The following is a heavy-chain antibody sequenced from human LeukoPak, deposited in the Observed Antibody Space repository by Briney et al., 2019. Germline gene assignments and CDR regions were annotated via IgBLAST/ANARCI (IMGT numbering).Heavy chain of an antibody. Sequence: ASVNVSCKASGYTFTSYGISWVRQAPGQGLEWMGWISAYNGNTNYAQKLQGRVTMTTDTSTSTAYMELRSLRSDDTAVYNCARGQDIVVVVAATPGWYYFDYWGQGTLVTVSS. CDR1: GYTFTSYG. J-gene: IGHJ4*02. V-gene: IGHV1-18*01. CDR2: ISAYNGNT. D-gene: IGHD2-15*01. CDR3: ARGQDIVVVVAATPGWYYFDY.